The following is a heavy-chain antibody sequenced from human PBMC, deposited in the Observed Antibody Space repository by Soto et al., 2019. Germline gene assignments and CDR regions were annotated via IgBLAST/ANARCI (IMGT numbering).Heavy chain of an antibody. J-gene: IGHJ4*02. D-gene: IGHD2-2*01. Sequence: EVQLVESGGGLVQPGGSLRLSCAASGFTFSSYWMHWVRQAPGKGLVWVSRINSDGSSTSYADSVKGRFTISRDNAKNPLYLQMNGLRAEDTAVYYGAKNFGRCGTSGSHHYGGPGTLVTVSS. CDR2: INSDGSST. V-gene: IGHV3-74*01. CDR1: GFTFSSYW. CDR3: AKNFGRCGTSGSHHY.